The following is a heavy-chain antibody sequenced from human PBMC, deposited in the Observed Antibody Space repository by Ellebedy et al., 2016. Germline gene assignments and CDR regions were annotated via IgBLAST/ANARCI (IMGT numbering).Heavy chain of an antibody. Sequence: GESLKISXAASGFTVSSNYMSWVRQAPGKGLEWVSVIYSGGSTYYADSVKGRFTISRDNSKNTLYLQMNSLRAEDTAVYYCARGYGSGTTHRFGMDVWGQGTTVTVSS. J-gene: IGHJ6*02. CDR2: IYSGGST. D-gene: IGHD3-10*01. CDR3: ARGYGSGTTHRFGMDV. CDR1: GFTVSSNY. V-gene: IGHV3-53*05.